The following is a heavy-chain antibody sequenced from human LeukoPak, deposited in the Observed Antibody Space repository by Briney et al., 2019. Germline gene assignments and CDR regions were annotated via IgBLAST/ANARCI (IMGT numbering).Heavy chain of an antibody. D-gene: IGHD6-19*01. V-gene: IGHV4-39*07. CDR2: IYYTGTT. CDR1: GGSISSTSYY. J-gene: IGHJ4*02. CDR3: ARDGRAGSLFAS. Sequence: SETLSLTCNVSGGSISSTSYYWGWIRQPPGKGLEWLGNIYYTGTTYYNPSPKSRVTISVDTSNNQFSLRLSSVTAADTAIYYCARDGRAGSLFASWGQGTLVTVSS.